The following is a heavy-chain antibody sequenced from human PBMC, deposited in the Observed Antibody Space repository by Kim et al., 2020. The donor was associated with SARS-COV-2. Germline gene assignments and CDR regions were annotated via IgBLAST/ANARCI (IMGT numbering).Heavy chain of an antibody. CDR1: GFTFSSYG. J-gene: IGHJ4*02. D-gene: IGHD5-18*01. CDR3: ARDPGGWIQLWYYFDY. Sequence: GGSLRLSCAASGFTFSSYGMHWVRQAPGKGLEWVAVIWYDGSNKYYADSVKGRFTISRDNSKNTLYLQMNSLRAEDTAVYYCARDPGGWIQLWYYFDYWGQGTLVTVSS. V-gene: IGHV3-33*01. CDR2: IWYDGSNK.